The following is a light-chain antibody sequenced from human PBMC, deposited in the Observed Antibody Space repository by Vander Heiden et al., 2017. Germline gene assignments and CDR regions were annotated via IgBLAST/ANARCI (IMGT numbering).Light chain of an antibody. CDR3: QKYNSSPPWT. J-gene: IGKJ1*01. CDR1: QGISNY. Sequence: DIQMTQSPSSLSASVGDRVTITCRANQGISNYLAWYQQKPGKVPKLLIYAASTLQSGVPSRFSGSGSGTDFTLTISSLQPEDVATYYCQKYNSSPPWTFGQGTKVEIK. V-gene: IGKV1-27*01. CDR2: AAS.